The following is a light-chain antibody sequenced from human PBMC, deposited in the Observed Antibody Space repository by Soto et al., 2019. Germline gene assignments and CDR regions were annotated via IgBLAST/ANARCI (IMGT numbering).Light chain of an antibody. CDR2: ENN. CDR1: SSNIGNNY. J-gene: IGLJ1*01. Sequence: QSVLTQPPSVSAAPGQKVTISCSGSSSNIGNNYVSWYQQLPGTAPKLLIYENNKRPSGIPDRFSGSESGTSATLGITGLPTGQAANYHGGTWTANLGANVFATGTKATGL. V-gene: IGLV1-51*02. CDR3: GTWTANLGANV.